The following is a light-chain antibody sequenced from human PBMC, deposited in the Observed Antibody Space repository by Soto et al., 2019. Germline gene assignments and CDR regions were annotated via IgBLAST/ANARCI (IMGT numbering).Light chain of an antibody. Sequence: DIQMTQSPSTLSASVGDRVTINCRASQSISSWLAWYQQKPGKAPKLLIYGASSLESGVPSRFSGSGSGTEFTLTITSLQPDDFATYYCQQYNSYPWTFGQGTKVDIK. CDR2: GAS. J-gene: IGKJ1*01. V-gene: IGKV1-5*01. CDR3: QQYNSYPWT. CDR1: QSISSW.